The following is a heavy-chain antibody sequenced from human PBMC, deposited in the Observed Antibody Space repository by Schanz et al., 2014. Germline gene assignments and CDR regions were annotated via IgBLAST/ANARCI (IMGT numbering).Heavy chain of an antibody. CDR3: ARKVVATIGGYYDN. CDR1: GFSFSSYA. J-gene: IGHJ4*02. D-gene: IGHD5-12*01. Sequence: EVQLVESGGGLVEPGGSLRLSCAASGFSFSSYAMGWVRQARGKGLEWVSAMNESHSTIYYADSVRGRFTISRDNAENTPFLQMNSLRAEDTAVYYCARKVVATIGGYYDNWGQGTLVIVSS. V-gene: IGHV3-23*04. CDR2: MNESHSTI.